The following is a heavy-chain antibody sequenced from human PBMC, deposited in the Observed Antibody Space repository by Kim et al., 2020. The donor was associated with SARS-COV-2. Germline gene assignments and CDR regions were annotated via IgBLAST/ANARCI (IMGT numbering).Heavy chain of an antibody. D-gene: IGHD1-26*01. J-gene: IGHJ4*02. CDR1: GGSFSGYY. V-gene: IGHV4-34*01. CDR2: INHSGST. CDR3: ARDSGSYYVG. Sequence: SETLSLTCAVYGGSFSGYYWSWIRQPPGKGLEWIGEINHSGSTNYNPSLKSRVTISVDTSKNQFSLKLSSVTAADTAVYYCARDSGSYYVGWGQGTLVTVSS.